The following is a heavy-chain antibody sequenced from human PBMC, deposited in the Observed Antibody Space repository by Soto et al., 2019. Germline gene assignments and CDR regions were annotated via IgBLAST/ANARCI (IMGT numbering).Heavy chain of an antibody. Sequence: GGSLRLSCAASGFTFSSYAMHWVRQAPGKGLEYVSAISSNGGSTYYANSVKGRFTISRDNSKNTLYLQMGSLRAEDMAVYYCARGSSGSPHYYYYMDVWGEGTTVTVSS. CDR1: GFTFSSYA. V-gene: IGHV3-64*01. D-gene: IGHD3-10*01. J-gene: IGHJ6*03. CDR3: ARGSSGSPHYYYYMDV. CDR2: ISSNGGST.